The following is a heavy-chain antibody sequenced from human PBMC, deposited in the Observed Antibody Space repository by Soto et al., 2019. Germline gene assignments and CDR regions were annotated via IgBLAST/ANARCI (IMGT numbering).Heavy chain of an antibody. CDR1: GFSFSDYY. V-gene: IGHV3-11*01. D-gene: IGHD3-22*01. CDR2: ISNSGSTI. J-gene: IGHJ5*02. CDR3: ARDLWSSAYYNNWFDP. Sequence: PGGSLRLSCAASGFSFSDYYMSWIRQAPGKGLEWVSYISNSGSTIYYADSVKGRFTISRDNAKKSLFLQMNSLRAEDTAVYYCARDLWSSAYYNNWFDPWGQGTLVTVSS.